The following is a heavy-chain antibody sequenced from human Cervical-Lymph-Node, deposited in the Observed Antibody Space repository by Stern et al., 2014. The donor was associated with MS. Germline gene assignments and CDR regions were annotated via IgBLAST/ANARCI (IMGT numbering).Heavy chain of an antibody. Sequence: QVQLVESGPGLVRPSETLSLTCTASGDSVSSEDYYWSWIRQSPGKDLEWIGYIYYRGRPNYNPSLKSRLTKSIDTSKNQFSLKLISVTAADTAVYYCARSGYYGIDVGGQGTTVIVSS. CDR3: ARSGYYGIDV. CDR1: GDSVSSEDYY. J-gene: IGHJ6*02. V-gene: IGHV4-61*08. CDR2: IYYRGRP. D-gene: IGHD1-26*01.